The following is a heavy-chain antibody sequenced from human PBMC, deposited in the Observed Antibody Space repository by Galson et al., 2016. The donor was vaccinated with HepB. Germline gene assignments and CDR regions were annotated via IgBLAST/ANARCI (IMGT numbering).Heavy chain of an antibody. J-gene: IGHJ4*02. CDR3: AKERRNWLVGGTFDS. CDR2: ISSDGSNE. CDR1: GFTLSSYA. V-gene: IGHV3-30*18. D-gene: IGHD6-19*01. Sequence: SLRLSCAASGFTLSSYAMYWLRQAPGKGLEWVTGISSDGSNEYYADSVKGRLTISIDNSKKTVYLQMDSLRLEDTAVYYCAKERRNWLVGGTFDSWGQGTLVTVSS.